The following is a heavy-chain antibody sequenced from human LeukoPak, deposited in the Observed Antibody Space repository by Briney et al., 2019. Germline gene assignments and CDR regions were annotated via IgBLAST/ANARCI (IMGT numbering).Heavy chain of an antibody. CDR2: ISGSGGST. Sequence: PGGSLRLSCAASGFTFSSFGMSWVRQAPGKGLEWVSAISGSGGSTYYADSVKGRFTISRDNSKNALYLHMNSLISEDSAVYYCAKGPYTVTTFSAAFDIWGQGTMVTVSS. J-gene: IGHJ3*02. CDR1: GFTFSSFG. CDR3: AKGPYTVTTFSAAFDI. V-gene: IGHV3-23*01. D-gene: IGHD4-17*01.